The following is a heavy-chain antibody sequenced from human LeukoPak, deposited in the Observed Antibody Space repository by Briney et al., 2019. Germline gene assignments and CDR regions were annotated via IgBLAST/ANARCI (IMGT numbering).Heavy chain of an antibody. Sequence: PGGSLRLSCAASGFTFSTYNMNWVRQAPGKGLEWVSSITSSSSYIYYADSVKGRFTISGDNAKNSLFLQMNSLRAEDTAVYYCATDLIHYYASGAKTWGQGTLVTVSS. CDR2: ITSSSSYI. CDR1: GFTFSTYN. V-gene: IGHV3-21*01. J-gene: IGHJ5*02. CDR3: ATDLIHYYASGAKT. D-gene: IGHD3-10*01.